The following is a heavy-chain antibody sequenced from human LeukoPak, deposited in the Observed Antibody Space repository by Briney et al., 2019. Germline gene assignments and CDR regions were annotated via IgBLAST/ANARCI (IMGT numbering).Heavy chain of an antibody. J-gene: IGHJ3*02. Sequence: PSETLSLTCTVSGGSISSYYWTWIRQPAGKGLEWIGRIYTSGSTNYNPSLKSRVTMSVDTSKTQFSLKLTSVTAADTAVYYCARQNRAAFDIWGQGTMVTVSS. V-gene: IGHV4-4*07. D-gene: IGHD1-14*01. CDR1: GGSISSYY. CDR3: ARQNRAAFDI. CDR2: IYTSGST.